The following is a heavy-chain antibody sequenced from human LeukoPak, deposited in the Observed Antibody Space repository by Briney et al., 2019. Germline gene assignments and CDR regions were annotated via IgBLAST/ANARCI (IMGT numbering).Heavy chain of an antibody. CDR2: IYTSGNT. Sequence: SETLSLTCTVSGGSISSYYLSWIRQPPPKGLEWIGRIYTSGNTNYNPSLKIRVTMSVYTAKNQFSLKLSSVTAADTDVYYCGRAITIWDYWGQGTLVTVSS. CDR1: GGSISSYY. D-gene: IGHD3-9*01. V-gene: IGHV4-4*07. J-gene: IGHJ4*02. CDR3: GRAITIWDY.